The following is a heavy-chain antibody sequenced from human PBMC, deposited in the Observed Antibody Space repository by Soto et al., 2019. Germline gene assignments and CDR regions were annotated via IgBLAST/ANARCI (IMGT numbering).Heavy chain of an antibody. CDR3: ASMGYHYGSGSYPLDY. Sequence: QVQLQESGPGLVKPSETLSLTCTVSGGSISSYYWTWIRQPPGKGLEWIGFMYNSGSTHYNPSLKSRVTISLDTSKHQSSLNLRSVTAADTAVYYCASMGYHYGSGSYPLDYWGQGTLVTVSS. D-gene: IGHD3-10*01. J-gene: IGHJ4*02. V-gene: IGHV4-59*08. CDR2: MYNSGST. CDR1: GGSISSYY.